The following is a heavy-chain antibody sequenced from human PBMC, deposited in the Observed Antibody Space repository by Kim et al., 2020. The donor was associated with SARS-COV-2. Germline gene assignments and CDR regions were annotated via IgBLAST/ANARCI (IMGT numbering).Heavy chain of an antibody. CDR3: AKELYGDYFQYYLDY. D-gene: IGHD4-17*01. V-gene: IGHV3-23*01. Sequence: GGSLRLSCAASGFTFSSYAMSWVRQAPGQGLEWVSAISGSGGSTYYADSVKGRFTISRDNSKNTLYLQVNSLIAEDTPVYYCAKELYGDYFQYYLDYWGRGTLLTLSS. CDR1: GFTFSSYA. J-gene: IGHJ4*02. CDR2: ISGSGGST.